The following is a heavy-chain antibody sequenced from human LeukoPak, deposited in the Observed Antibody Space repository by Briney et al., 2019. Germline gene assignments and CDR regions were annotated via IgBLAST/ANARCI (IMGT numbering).Heavy chain of an antibody. Sequence: GGSLRLSCAASGFTFSSYSMNWVRQAPGEGLEWVSYISSLSGTIYYADSVKGRFTISRDNAKNSLYLQMNSLRAEDTAVYYCARDDYYGSGSYADWGQGTLVTVSS. CDR2: ISSLSGTI. J-gene: IGHJ4*02. D-gene: IGHD3-10*01. CDR3: ARDDYYGSGSYAD. V-gene: IGHV3-48*04. CDR1: GFTFSSYS.